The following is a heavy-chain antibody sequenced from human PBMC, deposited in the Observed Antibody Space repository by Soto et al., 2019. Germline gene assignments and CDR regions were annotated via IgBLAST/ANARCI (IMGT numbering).Heavy chain of an antibody. V-gene: IGHV1-18*01. J-gene: IGHJ4*02. CDR3: ARGQDIVLVPAAIPSDY. CDR1: GYTFTSYG. CDR2: ISAYNGNT. D-gene: IGHD2-2*01. Sequence: QVQLVQSGAEVKKPGASVKVSCKASGYTFTSYGISWVRQAPGQGLEWMGWISAYNGNTNYAQKLQGRVTMTTDTSTSPAYMELRSMRSDDTAVYYCARGQDIVLVPAAIPSDYWGQGTLVTVSS.